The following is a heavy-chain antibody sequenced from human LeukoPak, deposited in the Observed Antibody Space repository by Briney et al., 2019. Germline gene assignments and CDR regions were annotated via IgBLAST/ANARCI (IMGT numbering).Heavy chain of an antibody. CDR2: IIPIFGTA. CDR1: GDTFSSYA. J-gene: IGHJ5*02. D-gene: IGHD6-19*01. CDR3: ARDLGIAVAGIVRTQSWFDP. Sequence: GASVKVSCKASGDTFSSYAISWVRQAPGQGLEWMGGIIPIFGTANYAQKFQGRVTITADESTSTAYMELSSLRSEDTAVYYCARDLGIAVAGIVRTQSWFDPWGQGTLVTVSS. V-gene: IGHV1-69*13.